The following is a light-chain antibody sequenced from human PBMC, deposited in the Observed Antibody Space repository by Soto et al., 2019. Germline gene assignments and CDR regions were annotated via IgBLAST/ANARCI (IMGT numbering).Light chain of an antibody. V-gene: IGLV2-14*01. Sequence: QSVLTQPASVSGSPGQSIAISCTGTRSDVGAYNYVSWYQQHPGKAPKLMISEVTNRPSGVSDRFSGSKSGNTGSLTISGLQAEDEADYYCSSFTSRFTFVFGTGTKVTVL. J-gene: IGLJ1*01. CDR1: RSDVGAYNY. CDR2: EVT. CDR3: SSFTSRFTFV.